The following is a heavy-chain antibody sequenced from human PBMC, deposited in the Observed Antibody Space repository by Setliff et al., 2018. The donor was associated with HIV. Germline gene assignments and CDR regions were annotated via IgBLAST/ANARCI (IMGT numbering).Heavy chain of an antibody. J-gene: IGHJ6*03. CDR2: INPTGGGT. D-gene: IGHD6-13*01. V-gene: IGHV1-2*02. Sequence: ASVKVSCKASGYTFTGYYIHWVRQAPGQGLEWVGWINPTGGGTKYAQKFQGRVTMTRDTSISTAYMELSRLRFDDSAVYYCARAVGWLRSSSWSNYYFYMDVWGKGATVTVSS. CDR3: ARAVGWLRSSSWSNYYFYMDV. CDR1: GYTFTGYY.